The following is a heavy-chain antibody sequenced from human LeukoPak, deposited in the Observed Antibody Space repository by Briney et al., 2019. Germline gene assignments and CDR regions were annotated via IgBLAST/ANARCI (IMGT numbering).Heavy chain of an antibody. CDR3: ARGVVVAATRKYYYYYGMDV. Sequence: PSQTLSLTCAVSGGSITSGGYSWNWIRQPPGKGLEWIGYIYHSGTTYYSPSLKSRVTISVDRSKNQFSLKLTSVTAADTAVYYCARGVVVAATRKYYYYYGMDVWGKGTTVTVSS. J-gene: IGHJ6*04. CDR2: IYHSGTT. D-gene: IGHD2-15*01. CDR1: GGSITSGGYS. V-gene: IGHV4-30-2*01.